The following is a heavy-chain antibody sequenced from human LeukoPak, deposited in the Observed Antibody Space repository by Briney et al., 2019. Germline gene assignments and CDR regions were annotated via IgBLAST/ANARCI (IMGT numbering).Heavy chain of an antibody. J-gene: IGHJ3*02. Sequence: KPSETLSLTCTVSGGSISSYYWSWIRQPPGRGLEWIGYIYYSGSTNYNPSLKSRVTISVDTSKNQFSLKLSSVTAADTAVYYCARGEMATISHAFDIWGQGTMVTVSS. CDR3: ARGEMATISHAFDI. CDR1: GGSISSYY. CDR2: IYYSGST. D-gene: IGHD5-24*01. V-gene: IGHV4-59*01.